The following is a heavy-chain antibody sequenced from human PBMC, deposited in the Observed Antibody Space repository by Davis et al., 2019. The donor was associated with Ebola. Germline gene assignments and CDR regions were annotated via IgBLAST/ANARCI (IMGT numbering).Heavy chain of an antibody. Sequence: SETLSLTCAVYGGSFSGYYWSWIRQPPGKGLERIGEINHSGSTNYNPSLKSRVTISVDTSKNQFSLKLSSVTAADTAVYYCARVSDRGGNDYWGQGTLVTVSS. V-gene: IGHV4-34*01. D-gene: IGHD3-16*01. CDR1: GGSFSGYY. J-gene: IGHJ4*02. CDR3: ARVSDRGGNDY. CDR2: INHSGST.